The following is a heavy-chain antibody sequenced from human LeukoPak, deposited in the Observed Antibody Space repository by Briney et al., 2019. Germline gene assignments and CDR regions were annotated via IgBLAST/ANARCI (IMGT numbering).Heavy chain of an antibody. CDR1: GGSISSYY. D-gene: IGHD3-16*01. CDR3: ARDSGLGGFDY. V-gene: IGHV4-59*01. J-gene: IGHJ4*02. CDR2: IYYSGST. Sequence: SETLSLTCTVPGGSISSYYWSWIRQPPGKGLEWIGYIYYSGSTNYNPSLKSRVTISVDTSKNQFSLKLSSVTAADTAVYYCARDSGLGGFDYWGQGTLVTVSS.